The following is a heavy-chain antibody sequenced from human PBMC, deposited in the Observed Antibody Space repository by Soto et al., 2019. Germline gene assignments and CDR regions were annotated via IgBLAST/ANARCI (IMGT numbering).Heavy chain of an antibody. CDR1: GFDFNSYA. V-gene: IGHV3-30*18. CDR2: ISNDGSNV. CDR3: GKAIPADIIGHYAMDV. D-gene: IGHD6-13*01. J-gene: IGHJ6*02. Sequence: QVQLVESGGGVVQPGESLRVSCAASGFDFNSYAMHWVRQAPGKRLAWMAVISNDGSNVYYAEFVKGRFTISRDRSKNALVLQGDRRRGDDTGTYCCGKAIPADIIGHYAMDVGGQGTTVTV.